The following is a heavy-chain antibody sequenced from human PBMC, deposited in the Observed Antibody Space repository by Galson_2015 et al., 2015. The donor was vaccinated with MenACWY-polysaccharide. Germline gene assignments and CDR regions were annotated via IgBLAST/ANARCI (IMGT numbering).Heavy chain of an antibody. CDR1: GFTFSDYG. Sequence: SLRLSCAASGFTFSDYGMSWFRQAPGKGLEWVAGFPSSGSRPYYADSVRGRFSVSRDNSDNTLYLQMNSLRVEDTAMYYCAKDRSSGTSWYYFDLWGRGTLVTVSS. D-gene: IGHD6-19*01. CDR3: AKDRSSGTSWYYFDL. CDR2: FPSSGSRP. V-gene: IGHV3-23*01. J-gene: IGHJ2*01.